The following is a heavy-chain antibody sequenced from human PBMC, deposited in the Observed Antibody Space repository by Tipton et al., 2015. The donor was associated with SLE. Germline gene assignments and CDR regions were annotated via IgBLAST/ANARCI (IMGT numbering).Heavy chain of an antibody. Sequence: TLSLTCTVSGGSMSTYYWSWIRQPPGKGLEWIGYIYYSGSTNYNPSLKSRVTISVDTSRSQFSLRLSSVTAADTAVYYCARGYFYYYYAMDVWGQGTTVTVS. J-gene: IGHJ6*02. CDR3: ARGYFYYYYAMDV. CDR2: IYYSGST. V-gene: IGHV4-59*01. CDR1: GGSMSTYY.